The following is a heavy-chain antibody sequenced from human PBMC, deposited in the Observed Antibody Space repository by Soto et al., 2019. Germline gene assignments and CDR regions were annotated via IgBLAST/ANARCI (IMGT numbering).Heavy chain of an antibody. CDR2: ISSSSSYI. D-gene: IGHD1-7*01. V-gene: IGHV3-21*01. Sequence: PGGSLRLSCAASGFTFSSYSMNWFRQAPGKGLEWVSSISSSSSYIYYADSVKGRFTISRDNAKNSLYLQMNSLRAEDTAVYYCARVSRQITGTIYFDYWGQGTLVTAPQ. CDR1: GFTFSSYS. CDR3: ARVSRQITGTIYFDY. J-gene: IGHJ4*02.